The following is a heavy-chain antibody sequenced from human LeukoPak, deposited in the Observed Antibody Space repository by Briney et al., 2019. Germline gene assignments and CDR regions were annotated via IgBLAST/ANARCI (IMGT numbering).Heavy chain of an antibody. D-gene: IGHD1-26*01. J-gene: IGHJ4*02. V-gene: IGHV3-7*01. CDR3: ARDPEGGACDY. Sequence: GWSLGLYCSASGFAGSRHCMSWIRQAPGKGLEWVANMKEDGSQIYYVDSVKGRFSISRDNANNLVYLQMNSLRAEDTAVYYCARDPEGGACDYWGQGTLVTVSS. CDR1: GFAGSRHC. CDR2: MKEDGSQI.